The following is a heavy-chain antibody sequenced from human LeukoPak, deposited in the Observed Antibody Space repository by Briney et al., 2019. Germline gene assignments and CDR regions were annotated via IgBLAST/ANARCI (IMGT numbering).Heavy chain of an antibody. CDR3: ARWVTMVRRVTYYYMDV. CDR1: GGAFNNYA. Sequence: ASVKVSCKASGGAFNNYAISWVRQAPGQGLEWMGGIIPIFGTANYAQNFQGRVTITTDESTSTAYMELSSLRSEDTAVYYCARWVTMVRRVTYYYMDVWGKGTSVTVSS. CDR2: IIPIFGTA. V-gene: IGHV1-69*05. J-gene: IGHJ6*03. D-gene: IGHD3-10*01.